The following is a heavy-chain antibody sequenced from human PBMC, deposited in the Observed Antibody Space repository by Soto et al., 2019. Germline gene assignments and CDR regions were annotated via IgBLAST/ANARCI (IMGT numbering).Heavy chain of an antibody. J-gene: IGHJ5*02. D-gene: IGHD2-2*01. V-gene: IGHV4-34*01. CDR3: ARGGGVPAAKYKSWFDP. CDR1: GGSFSGYY. Sequence: KPSETLSLTCAVYGGSFSGYYWSWIRQPPGKGLEWIGEINHSGSTNYNPSLKSRVTISVDRSKNQFSLKLSSVTAADTAVYYCARGGGVPAAKYKSWFDPWGQGTLVTVSS. CDR2: INHSGST.